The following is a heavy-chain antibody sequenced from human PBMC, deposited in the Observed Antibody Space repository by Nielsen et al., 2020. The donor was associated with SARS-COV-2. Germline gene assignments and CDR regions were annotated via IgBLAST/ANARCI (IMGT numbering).Heavy chain of an antibody. V-gene: IGHV4-34*01. Sequence: SQTLSLTCAVYGGSFSGYYWGWIRQPPGKGLEWIGSIYYSGSTYYNPSLKSRVTISVDTSKNQFSLKLSSVTAADTAVYYCAREKAGYYGMDVWGQGTTVTVSS. CDR2: IYYSGST. CDR3: AREKAGYYGMDV. CDR1: GGSFSGYY. D-gene: IGHD6-19*01. J-gene: IGHJ6*02.